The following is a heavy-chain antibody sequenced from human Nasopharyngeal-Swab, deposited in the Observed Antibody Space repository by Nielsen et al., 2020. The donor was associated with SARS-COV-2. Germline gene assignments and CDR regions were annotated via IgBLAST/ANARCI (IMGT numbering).Heavy chain of an antibody. CDR2: IKSDGSST. CDR1: GFTFSSYW. Sequence: GESLKISCAASGFTFSSYWMHWVRQAPGKGLVWVARIKSDGSSTNYADSVKGRFTISRDNAKNTLYLQMNSLRAEDTAVYYCARAYYFDSWGQETLVTVSS. J-gene: IGHJ4*02. V-gene: IGHV3-74*01. CDR3: ARAYYFDS.